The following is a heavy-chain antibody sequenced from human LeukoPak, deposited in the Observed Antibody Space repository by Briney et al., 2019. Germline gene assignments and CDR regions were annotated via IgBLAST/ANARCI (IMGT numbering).Heavy chain of an antibody. V-gene: IGHV3-23*01. Sequence: SGGSLRLSCAASGFTFSSYAMSWVRQARGKGLEWVSAISGSGGSTYYADSVEGRFTISRDNSKNTLYLQMNSLRAEDTAVYYCAKSDRRITIFGLVPTDWGQGTLVTVSS. CDR1: GFTFSSYA. D-gene: IGHD3-3*01. CDR2: ISGSGGST. CDR3: AKSDRRITIFGLVPTD. J-gene: IGHJ4*02.